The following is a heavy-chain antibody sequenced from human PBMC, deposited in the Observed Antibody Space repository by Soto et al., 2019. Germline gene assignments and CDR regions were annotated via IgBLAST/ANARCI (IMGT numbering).Heavy chain of an antibody. V-gene: IGHV4-30-4*01. CDR1: EGSVGMGDYY. D-gene: IGHD3-10*01. Sequence: PSDTRSLTWTLSEGSVGMGDYYLIWISQPPGKCLEWIGYIYYSGSTYYNPSLKSRVTISVDTSKNQFSLKLSSVTAADTAVYYCARVRKADYGSGSYPTLFDYWGQGTLVTVSS. J-gene: IGHJ4*02. CDR3: ARVRKADYGSGSYPTLFDY. CDR2: IYYSGST.